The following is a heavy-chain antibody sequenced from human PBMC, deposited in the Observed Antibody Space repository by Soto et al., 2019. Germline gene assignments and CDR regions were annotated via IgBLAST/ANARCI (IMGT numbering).Heavy chain of an antibody. CDR1: GGSISNYY. CDR3: ARDDTGDNGRAFDP. Sequence: QVQLQESGPGLVKPSETLSLTCTVSGGSISNYYWSWIRQPAGKGLEWIGRIYTSGNTNYNPSLKGRGTMPVDMSKNQFSLKLRSVAAADTAVYYCARDDTGDNGRAFDPWGQGTLVTVSS. CDR2: IYTSGNT. D-gene: IGHD4-17*01. J-gene: IGHJ5*02. V-gene: IGHV4-4*07.